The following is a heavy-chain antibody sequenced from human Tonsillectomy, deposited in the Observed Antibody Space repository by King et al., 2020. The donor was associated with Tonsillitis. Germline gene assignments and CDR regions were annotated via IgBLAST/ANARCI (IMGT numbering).Heavy chain of an antibody. CDR3: VRGEWSSGRGWFDP. CDR2: KYYRSKWYN. CDR1: GDSVSNNSAA. J-gene: IGHJ5*02. D-gene: IGHD6-19*01. V-gene: IGHV6-1*01. Sequence: VQLQQSGPGLVKPSQTLSLSCAISGDSVSNNSAAWNWIRQSPSRGLEWLGRKYYRSKWYNDYSVSLRGRTTINPDTSKNHFSLQLNSVTPEDTAIYYCVRGEWSSGRGWFDPWGPGTLVTVSS.